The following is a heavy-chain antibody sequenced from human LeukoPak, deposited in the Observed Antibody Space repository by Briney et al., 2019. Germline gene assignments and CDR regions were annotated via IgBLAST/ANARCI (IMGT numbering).Heavy chain of an antibody. CDR3: ARRLCSSLTCNIGPSGNWLDP. Sequence: SETLSLTCTVSSGSMSNYWWNWIRQPPGKGLEWIGYIYYDGSTYYNPALNSRVTISIDASKNQFSLKLNSVTAADTAVYYCARRLCSSLTCNIGPSGNWLDPWGQGTLVTVSS. CDR2: IYYDGST. D-gene: IGHD2-2*02. CDR1: SGSMSNYW. J-gene: IGHJ5*02. V-gene: IGHV4-59*08.